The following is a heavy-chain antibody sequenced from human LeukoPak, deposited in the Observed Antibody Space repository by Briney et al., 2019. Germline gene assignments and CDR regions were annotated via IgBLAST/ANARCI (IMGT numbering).Heavy chain of an antibody. V-gene: IGHV3-30-3*01. CDR1: GFTFSSYA. Sequence: GSLRLSCAASGFTFSSYAMHWVRQAPGKGLEWVAVISYDGSNKYYADSVKGRFTISRDNSKNTPYLQMNSLRAEDTAVYYCARPNTVAGTPGGMDVWGQGTTVTVSS. CDR2: ISYDGSNK. J-gene: IGHJ6*02. CDR3: ARPNTVAGTPGGMDV. D-gene: IGHD6-19*01.